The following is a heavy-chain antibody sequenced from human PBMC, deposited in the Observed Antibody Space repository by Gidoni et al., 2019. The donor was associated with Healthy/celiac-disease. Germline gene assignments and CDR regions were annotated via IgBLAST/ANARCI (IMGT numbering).Heavy chain of an antibody. J-gene: IGHJ4*02. V-gene: IGHV3-23*01. CDR1: GSTFSRYS. CDR3: AKDTFIEYYYGSGSYYKEGYFDY. D-gene: IGHD3-10*01. CDR2: ISGSGGST. Sequence: EVLMFESGGGLVQPGGSLRHSCAAAGSTFSRYSMSWVRQAPGKGLVWVSAISGSGGSTYDADSVKGRFTISRDNSKNTLYLQMNSLRAEDTAVYYCAKDTFIEYYYGSGSYYKEGYFDYWGQGTLVTVSS.